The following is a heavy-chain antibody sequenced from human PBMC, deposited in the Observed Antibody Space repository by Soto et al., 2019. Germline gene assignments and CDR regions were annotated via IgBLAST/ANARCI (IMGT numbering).Heavy chain of an antibody. CDR1: GYTFTSYG. CDR2: LRAYNGNT. D-gene: IGHD4-17*01. J-gene: IGHJ4*02. CDR3: ARDLHGDPYY. Sequence: QVQLVQYVAEVKKPGASVKVSCKASGYTFTSYGISWVRHAPGQGLEWMGWLRAYNGNTNYAQKLQVRVTMTTDTTTSTAYMELRSMGSDDTAVYYCARDLHGDPYYWGQGTLVTVSS. V-gene: IGHV1-18*01.